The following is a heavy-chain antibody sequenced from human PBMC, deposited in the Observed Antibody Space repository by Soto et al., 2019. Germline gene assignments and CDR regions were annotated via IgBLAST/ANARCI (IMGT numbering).Heavy chain of an antibody. CDR1: GYTFTDYD. Sequence: QVQLVQSGAEVKKPGASVKVSCKASGYTFTDYDINWVRQATGQGLEWMGWMTPNSGNTGYAQKFQGRVTMTRDTSRSTAYMELNSLTSEDTAVYYCARNLDSTGSFAHWGQGTLVTVSS. CDR2: MTPNSGNT. V-gene: IGHV1-8*02. D-gene: IGHD3-10*01. CDR3: ARNLDSTGSFAH. J-gene: IGHJ4*02.